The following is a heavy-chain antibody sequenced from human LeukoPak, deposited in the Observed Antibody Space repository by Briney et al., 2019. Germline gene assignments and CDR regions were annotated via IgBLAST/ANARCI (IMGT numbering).Heavy chain of an antibody. CDR3: ARAGEGYKSYYYYADV. CDR1: GYTFTSYY. D-gene: IGHD5-24*01. J-gene: IGHJ6*03. Sequence: GASVKVSCKASGYTFTSYYMHWVRQAPGQGLEWMGIINPSGGRTSYAQKFQGRVTMTRDTSTSTVYMELSSLRSDDTAVYYCARAGEGYKSYYYYADVWGKGTTVTVSS. CDR2: INPSGGRT. V-gene: IGHV1-46*01.